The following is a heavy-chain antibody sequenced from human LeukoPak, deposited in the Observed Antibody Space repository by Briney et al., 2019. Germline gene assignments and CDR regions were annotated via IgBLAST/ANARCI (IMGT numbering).Heavy chain of an antibody. V-gene: IGHV4-59*12. CDR3: AREGESGWYRGGPHYFDY. D-gene: IGHD6-19*01. J-gene: IGHJ4*02. CDR1: GGSISSYY. CDR2: IYYSGST. Sequence: SETLSLTCTVSGGSISSYYWSWIRQPPGKGLEWIGYIYYSGSTYYNPSLKSRVTISVDTSKNQFSLKLSSVTAADTAVYYCAREGESGWYRGGPHYFDYWGQGTLVTVSS.